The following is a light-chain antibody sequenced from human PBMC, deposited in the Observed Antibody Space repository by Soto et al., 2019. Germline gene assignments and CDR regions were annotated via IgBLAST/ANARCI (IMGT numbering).Light chain of an antibody. CDR2: KVS. V-gene: IGKV2-30*01. CDR3: MQGTHWPYT. J-gene: IGKJ2*01. Sequence: DVVMTQSPFSLLVTLGQPASISCTSSHSLVYIDGNTYLNRIQQRPGQSPRRLLYKVSNRASGVPDRFSVSGSGADFTVKISWVEAGDVGVYYCMQGTHWPYTSGQGTELEIK. CDR1: HSLVYIDGNTY.